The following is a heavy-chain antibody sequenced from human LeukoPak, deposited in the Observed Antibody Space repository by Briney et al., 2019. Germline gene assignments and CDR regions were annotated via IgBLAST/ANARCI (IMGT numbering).Heavy chain of an antibody. V-gene: IGHV4-59*01. CDR2: IHNSGTS. CDR1: DDSISDYY. CDR3: TRGAGWLIDY. Sequence: SETLSLTCTVSDDSISDYYRGWIRQPPGKGLEWIGYIHNSGTSAYNLSLKSRVTISADTSKNQFSLKLNSMTTADTAVYYCTRGAGWLIDYWGQGILVTVSS. D-gene: IGHD3-16*01. J-gene: IGHJ4*02.